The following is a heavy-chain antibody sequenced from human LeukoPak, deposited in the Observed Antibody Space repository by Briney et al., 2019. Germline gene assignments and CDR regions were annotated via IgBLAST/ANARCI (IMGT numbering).Heavy chain of an antibody. D-gene: IGHD3-10*01. CDR2: ISAYNGNT. J-gene: IGHJ4*02. CDR1: GYTFTSYG. V-gene: IGHV1-18*01. Sequence: ASVKVSCKASGYTFTSYGISWVRQAPGQGLEWMGWISAYNGNTNYAQKLQGRVTMTTDTSTSTIYVELSSLRSEDTAIYYCARQDVIIDYWGQGTLVTVSS. CDR3: ARQDVIIDY.